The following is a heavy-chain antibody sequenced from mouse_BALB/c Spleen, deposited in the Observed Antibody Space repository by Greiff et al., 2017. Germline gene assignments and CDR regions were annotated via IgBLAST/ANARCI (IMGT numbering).Heavy chain of an antibody. CDR2: ISSGGSYT. J-gene: IGHJ1*01. Sequence: DVMLVESGGGLVKPGGSLKLSCAASGFTFSSYAMSWVRQSPEKRLEWVAEISSGGSYTYYPDTVTGRFTISRDNAKNTLYLEMSSLRSEDTAMYYCATYGSNWYFEVWGAGTTVTVSS. CDR3: ATYGSNWYFEV. D-gene: IGHD1-1*01. CDR1: GFTFSSYA. V-gene: IGHV5-9-4*01.